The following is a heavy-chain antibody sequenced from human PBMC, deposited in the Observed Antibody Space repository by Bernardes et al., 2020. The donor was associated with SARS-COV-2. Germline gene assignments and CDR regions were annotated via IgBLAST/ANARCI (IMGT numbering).Heavy chain of an antibody. V-gene: IGHV4-61*02. D-gene: IGHD3-22*01. CDR3: LAANYDNNGYYWNY. J-gene: IGHJ4*02. Sequence: SETLSLTCTVSGDSISSNNYYWSWVRQPAGKGLEWIGRIYTSGNTNYSPSLKSRVTMSVDTSKNQFSLKLSSVTAADTAVYYCLAANYDNNGYYWNYWGRGTLVTVSS. CDR1: GDSISSNNYY. CDR2: IYTSGNT.